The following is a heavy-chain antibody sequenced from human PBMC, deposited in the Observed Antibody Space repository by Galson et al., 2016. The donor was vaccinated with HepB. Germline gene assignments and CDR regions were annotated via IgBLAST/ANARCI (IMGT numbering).Heavy chain of an antibody. CDR1: GFSLSTSGVG. V-gene: IGHV2-5*02. Sequence: PALVKPTQTLTLTCTFSGFSLSTSGVGVGWIRQPPGKALEWLAPIYWDDDKRYRQSLKSRLTITKDTSKNQVVLTITNMDPVDTATYYCVHRDVRTLVAGTCPVWGQGTTVTVSS. CDR3: VHRDVRTLVAGTCPV. D-gene: IGHD6-19*01. J-gene: IGHJ6*02. CDR2: IYWDDDK.